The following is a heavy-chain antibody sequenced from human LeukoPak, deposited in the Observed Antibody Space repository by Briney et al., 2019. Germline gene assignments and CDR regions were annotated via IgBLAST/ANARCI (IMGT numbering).Heavy chain of an antibody. D-gene: IGHD3-10*01. CDR3: ARVRGFDWFDP. V-gene: IGHV4-39*01. CDR1: GGSISSSSYY. Sequence: SETLSLTCTVSGGSISSSSYYWGWIRQPPGKGLEWIGSIYYSGSTYYNPSLKSRVTISVDTSKNQFSLKLSSVTAADTAVYYCARVRGFDWFDPWGQGTLVTVSS. CDR2: IYYSGST. J-gene: IGHJ5*02.